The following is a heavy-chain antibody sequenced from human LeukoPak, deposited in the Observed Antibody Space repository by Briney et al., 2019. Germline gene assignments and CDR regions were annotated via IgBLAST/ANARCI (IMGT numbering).Heavy chain of an antibody. CDR2: IYSSGST. J-gene: IGHJ4*02. Sequence: SETLSLTCTVSGGSISSGSYFWSWIRQPAGKGLEWIGRIYSSGSTNYNPSLQSRVTMSIDTSKNQFSLKLSSVTAADTAVYYCARASPGDFWSGYSAGYFDYWGQGTLVTVSS. D-gene: IGHD3-3*01. CDR1: GGSISSGSYF. CDR3: ARASPGDFWSGYSAGYFDY. V-gene: IGHV4-61*02.